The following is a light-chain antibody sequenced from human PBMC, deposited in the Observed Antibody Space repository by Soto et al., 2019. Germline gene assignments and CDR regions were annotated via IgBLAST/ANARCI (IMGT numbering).Light chain of an antibody. V-gene: IGKV1-39*01. Sequence: DVQMTQSPSSLSASEGDRVTITCRASQSISTYLNWYQQTPGKAPKLLISAASSLQSGVPSRFSGSGSGTDFTLTISSLQPEDFATYYCQQNYIPPLTFGRGTKVEIK. J-gene: IGKJ4*01. CDR3: QQNYIPPLT. CDR1: QSISTY. CDR2: AAS.